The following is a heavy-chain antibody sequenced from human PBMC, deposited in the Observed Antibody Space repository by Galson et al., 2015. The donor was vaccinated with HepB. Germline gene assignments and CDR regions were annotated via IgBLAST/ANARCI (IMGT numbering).Heavy chain of an antibody. D-gene: IGHD2-2*01. Sequence: SLRLSCAASGFTFSSYSMNWVRQAPGKGLEWVSSISSSSSYIYYADSVKGRFTISRDNAKNSLYLQMNSLRAEDTAVYYCAREGVVVVPAAKIRHYYYYGMDVWGQGTTVTVSS. CDR1: GFTFSSYS. CDR2: ISSSSSYI. V-gene: IGHV3-21*01. J-gene: IGHJ6*02. CDR3: AREGVVVVPAAKIRHYYYYGMDV.